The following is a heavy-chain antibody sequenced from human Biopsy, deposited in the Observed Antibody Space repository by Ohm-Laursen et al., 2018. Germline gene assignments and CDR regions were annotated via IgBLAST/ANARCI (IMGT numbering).Heavy chain of an antibody. J-gene: IGHJ4*02. Sequence: SLRLSCTASGFTFSSYAMSWVRQAPAKGLEWVSAITSSGDTTYYSDSVKGRFTISRDSSKNTLHLQMNSLRAEDTAVYYCAKDQGYYYDRSVYYYFDYWGQGTLVTVSS. V-gene: IGHV3-23*01. D-gene: IGHD3-22*01. CDR1: GFTFSSYA. CDR2: ITSSGDTT. CDR3: AKDQGYYYDRSVYYYFDY.